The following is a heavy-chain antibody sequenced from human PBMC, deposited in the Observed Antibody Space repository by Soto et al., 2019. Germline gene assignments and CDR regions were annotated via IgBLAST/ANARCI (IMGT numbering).Heavy chain of an antibody. V-gene: IGHV3-48*02. D-gene: IGHD3-16*01. CDR1: GFTFNTYS. Sequence: EVQLVESGGGLVQPGGSLRLSCAASGFTFNTYSMNWVRQAPGKGLEWVSYISSSSNTISYADSVKGRFTISRDNAKNSLYLQTNSLRDEDTAVYYCARRAPRGYFDYWGQGTLDTVSS. J-gene: IGHJ4*02. CDR3: ARRAPRGYFDY. CDR2: ISSSSNTI.